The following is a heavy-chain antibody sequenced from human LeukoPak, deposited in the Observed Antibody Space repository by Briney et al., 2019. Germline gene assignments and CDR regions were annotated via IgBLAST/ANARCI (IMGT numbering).Heavy chain of an antibody. J-gene: IGHJ3*02. Sequence: GESLKISCKGSGYSFTSYWIGWVRQMPGKGLEWMGIIYPGDSDTRYSPSFQGQVIISADKSISTAYLQWSSLKASDTAMYYCARPWCSGGSCRDAFDIWGQGTMVTVSS. V-gene: IGHV5-51*01. CDR1: GYSFTSYW. D-gene: IGHD2-15*01. CDR2: IYPGDSDT. CDR3: ARPWCSGGSCRDAFDI.